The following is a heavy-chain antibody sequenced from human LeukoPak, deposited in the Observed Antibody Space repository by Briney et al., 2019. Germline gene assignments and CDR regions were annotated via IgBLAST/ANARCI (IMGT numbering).Heavy chain of an antibody. V-gene: IGHV3-21*01. CDR3: AGVSSNPYSRGYYHFDY. J-gene: IGHJ4*02. Sequence: PGGSLRLSCAASGFAFNTYTMNWVRQIPGKGLEWVSSISSTGAYIYHADSMDGRFTVSRDNARNLLYLHMNSLRAEDSAMYFCAGVSSNPYSRGYYHFDYWGQGTLVTVSS. CDR1: GFAFNTYT. CDR2: ISSTGAYI. D-gene: IGHD6-25*01.